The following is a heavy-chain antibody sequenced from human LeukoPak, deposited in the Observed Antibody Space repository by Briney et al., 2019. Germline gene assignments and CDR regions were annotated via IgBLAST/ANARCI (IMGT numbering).Heavy chain of an antibody. D-gene: IGHD4-17*01. CDR3: ARVGDHGFFDY. CDR1: GFSFSSYA. J-gene: IGHJ4*02. Sequence: QPGRSLRLSCAGSGFSFSSYAMYWVRQAPGKGLEYVSAIGGDGGTTYYANSVEGRFTISRDNSKNTLYLQMGSLRAEDMAVYYCARVGDHGFFDYWGQGTLVTVSS. V-gene: IGHV3-64*01. CDR2: IGGDGGTT.